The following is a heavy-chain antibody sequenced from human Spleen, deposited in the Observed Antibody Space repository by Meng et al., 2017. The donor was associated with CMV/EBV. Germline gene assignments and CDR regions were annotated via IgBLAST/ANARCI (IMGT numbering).Heavy chain of an antibody. D-gene: IGHD3-9*01. Sequence: GGSLRLSCKGSGYSFTDYWIGWVRQMPGKGLEWMGIIYPGDSDTRYSPSFQGQVTISVDKSTTTAYLQWSSLKASDTAMYYCAKLDDIALLTEWYFDLWGRGTLVTVSS. J-gene: IGHJ2*01. CDR2: IYPGDSDT. V-gene: IGHV5-51*01. CDR1: GYSFTDYW. CDR3: AKLDDIALLTEWYFDL.